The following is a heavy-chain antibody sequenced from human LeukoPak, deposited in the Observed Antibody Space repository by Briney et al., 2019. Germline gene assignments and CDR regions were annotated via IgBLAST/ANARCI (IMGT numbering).Heavy chain of an antibody. V-gene: IGHV3-23*01. CDR1: GSTFSSSA. Sequence: GGSLRLSCVASGSTFSSSAMNWVRQTPGRGLEWVSAISGSGDSTSYADSMKGRFTISRDNSKNTLYLQMNSLRAEDTAVYYCAKGVTTVTIYLDYWGQGTLVTVSS. CDR3: AKGVTTVTIYLDY. J-gene: IGHJ4*02. D-gene: IGHD4-17*01. CDR2: ISGSGDST.